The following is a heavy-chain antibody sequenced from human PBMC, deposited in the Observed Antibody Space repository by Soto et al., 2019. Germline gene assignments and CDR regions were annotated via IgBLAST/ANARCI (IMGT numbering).Heavy chain of an antibody. V-gene: IGHV3-33*01. CDR2: IWYDGSNT. J-gene: IGHJ5*02. CDR3: ARVAAARGGGVNWFDP. CDR1: GFSFSIDC. Sequence: QVQLVESGGGVVQPGRSLRLSCEAPGFSFSIDCIHWVRQAPGKGLACVAVIWYDGSNTQYADSVKGRFTISRDNSKNKVYLQMNSLRVEDTAVYYCARVAAARGGGVNWFDPWGQGTLVTVSS. D-gene: IGHD6-6*01.